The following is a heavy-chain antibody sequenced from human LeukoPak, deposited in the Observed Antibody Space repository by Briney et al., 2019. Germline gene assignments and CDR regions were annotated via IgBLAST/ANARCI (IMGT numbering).Heavy chain of an antibody. CDR1: GYTFTGYY. CDR2: INPNSGGT. J-gene: IGHJ4*02. V-gene: IGHV1-2*02. D-gene: IGHD2-8*01. CDR3: ARSYCTNGVCYMDYFDY. Sequence: GASVKVSCKASGYTFTGYYMHWVRQAPGQGLEWMGWINPNSGGTNYAQKFQGRVTITADKSTSTAYMELSSLRSEDTAVYYCARSYCTNGVCYMDYFDYWGQGTLVTVSS.